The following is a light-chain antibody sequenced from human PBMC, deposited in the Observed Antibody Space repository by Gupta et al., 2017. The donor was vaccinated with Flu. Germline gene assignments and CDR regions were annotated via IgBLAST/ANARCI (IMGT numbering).Light chain of an antibody. CDR3: SSYTRIDTVV. CDR1: SSEVGDYDY. V-gene: IGLV2-14*01. J-gene: IGLJ3*02. CDR2: EVK. Sequence: QSALTQPASVSGSPGQSITISCTATSSEVGDYDYVSWYQQHPGQAPKLILYEVKNRPSEISDRVSGSKSGKTASLTISGLQAEDEAHYFCSSYTRIDTVVFGGGTKLTVL.